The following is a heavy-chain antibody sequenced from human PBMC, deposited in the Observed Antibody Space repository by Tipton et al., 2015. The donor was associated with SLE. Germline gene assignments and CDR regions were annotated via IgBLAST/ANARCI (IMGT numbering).Heavy chain of an antibody. V-gene: IGHV4-38-2*01. CDR1: GFTVSSNY. J-gene: IGHJ4*02. D-gene: IGHD5-18*01. Sequence: QLVQSGGGLVQPGGSLRLSRAASGFTVSSNYMSWVRQAPGKGLEWIGSIYHSGSTYYNPSLKSRVTISVDTSKNQFSLKLSSVTAADTAVYYCARGAMVEEDWGQGTLVTVSS. CDR2: IYHSGST. CDR3: ARGAMVEED.